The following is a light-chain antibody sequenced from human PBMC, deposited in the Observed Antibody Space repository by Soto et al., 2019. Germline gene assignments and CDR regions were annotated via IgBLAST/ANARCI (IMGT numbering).Light chain of an antibody. CDR2: AAS. V-gene: IGKV1-16*01. CDR3: QQYMSYW. J-gene: IGKJ1*01. CDR1: QDIRNY. Sequence: DIQKPQYPSSLSVSVGDRCTIICRASQDIRNYLAWYQQKPGKVSKLLIYAASSLQSGVPSRFSGSGSGTEFTLTISSLQPDDFATYYCQQYMSYWFCQGSKV.